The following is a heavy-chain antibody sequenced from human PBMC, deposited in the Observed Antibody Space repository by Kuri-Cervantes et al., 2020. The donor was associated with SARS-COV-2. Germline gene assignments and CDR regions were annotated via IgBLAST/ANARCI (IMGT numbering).Heavy chain of an antibody. D-gene: IGHD3-16*02. CDR2: IYYSGSI. Sequence: GSLRLSCTVSGGSISSYYWSWIRQPPGKGLEWIGYIYYSGSINYNPSLKSRVTISVDTSKNQFSLKLSSVTAADTAVYYCARDAMITFGGVIAPDAFDIWGQGTMVTVSS. CDR1: GGSISSYY. J-gene: IGHJ3*02. CDR3: ARDAMITFGGVIAPDAFDI. V-gene: IGHV4-59*01.